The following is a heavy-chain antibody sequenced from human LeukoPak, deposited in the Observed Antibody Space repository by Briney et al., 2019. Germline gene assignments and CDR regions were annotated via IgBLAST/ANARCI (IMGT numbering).Heavy chain of an antibody. D-gene: IGHD2/OR15-2a*01. V-gene: IGHV1-24*01. Sequence: ASVKVSCKVSGYTLTELGMHWVRQAPGKGLEWMGGFDSEDGKTIFAQKFQGRVTMTEDTSTDTAYMELSSLRSEDTAVYYCATGFISKAYFDYWGQGTLVTVSS. CDR1: GYTLTELG. CDR3: ATGFISKAYFDY. CDR2: FDSEDGKT. J-gene: IGHJ4*02.